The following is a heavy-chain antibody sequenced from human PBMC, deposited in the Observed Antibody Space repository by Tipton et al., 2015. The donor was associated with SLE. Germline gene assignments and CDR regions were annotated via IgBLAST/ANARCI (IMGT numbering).Heavy chain of an antibody. CDR2: ISPIFGTL. Sequence: QSGAEVKKPGSSVKVSCKASGYTFSAYGVSWVRQAPGQGLEWMGKISPIFGTLNYAQKFQGRVTITTDDSTSTAYMELSSLRSEDTAVYYCATERGYTYGKGGYFDYWGQGTLVSVSS. CDR3: ATERGYTYGKGGYFDY. CDR1: GYTFSAYG. D-gene: IGHD5-18*01. J-gene: IGHJ4*02. V-gene: IGHV1-69*05.